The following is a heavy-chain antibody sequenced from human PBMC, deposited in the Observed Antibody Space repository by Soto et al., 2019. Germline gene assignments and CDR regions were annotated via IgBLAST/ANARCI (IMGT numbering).Heavy chain of an antibody. Sequence: QVQLVQSGAEVKKPGASVKVSCKTSGYTFISYGISWVRQAPGQGLEWMGWISAYNGNTNYAQKVQGRATMTTDTSTSTAYMEVRSLRSDDTAVYYCARALGGPGRGFDPWGQGTLVIVSS. V-gene: IGHV1-18*01. CDR3: ARALGGPGRGFDP. CDR2: ISAYNGNT. D-gene: IGHD1-1*01. CDR1: GYTFISYG. J-gene: IGHJ5*02.